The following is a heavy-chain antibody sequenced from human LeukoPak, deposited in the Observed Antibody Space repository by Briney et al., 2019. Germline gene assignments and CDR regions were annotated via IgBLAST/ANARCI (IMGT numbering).Heavy chain of an antibody. CDR3: AREANDDSSGYYYFDY. D-gene: IGHD3-22*01. CDR1: GYTFTSYG. CDR2: ISAYNGNT. Sequence: ASVKVSCKASGYTFTSYGISWVRQAPGQGLEWMGWISAYNGNTNYAQKLQGRVTMTTDTSTSIAYMELRSLRSDDTAVYYCAREANDDSSGYYYFDYWGQGTLVTVSS. V-gene: IGHV1-18*01. J-gene: IGHJ4*02.